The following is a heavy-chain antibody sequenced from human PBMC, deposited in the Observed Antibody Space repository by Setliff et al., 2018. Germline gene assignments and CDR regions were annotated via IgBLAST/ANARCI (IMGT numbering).Heavy chain of an antibody. CDR3: ARGRNVAARLLDS. CDR2: INHSGST. Sequence: PSETLSLTCAVSGGSFSEYHWSWIRQTPGKGLEWIGKINHSGSTIVNPSLKGRVTMSIYMSKSQFSLKLSSVTAADTAVYYCARGRNVAARLLDSWGQGARVTGSS. D-gene: IGHD6-6*01. J-gene: IGHJ4*02. CDR1: GGSFSEYH. V-gene: IGHV4-34*01.